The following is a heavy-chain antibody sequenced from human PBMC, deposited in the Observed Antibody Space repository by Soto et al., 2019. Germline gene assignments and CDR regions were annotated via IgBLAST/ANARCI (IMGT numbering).Heavy chain of an antibody. CDR3: ARDGRYFDSNGYFDY. J-gene: IGHJ4*02. D-gene: IGHD3-22*01. CDR2: IRVYEGKT. Sequence: QVQLVQSGSAVRKPGTSVKVSCKTSGYTFSSNGVSWVRQAPGQGLEWMGWIRVYEGKTKYAEKFEGGATMTLDTSTTAAYMELRSQRSEATAVYYCARDGRYFDSNGYFDYWGQGTRVTVSS. CDR1: GYTFSSNG. V-gene: IGHV1-18*01.